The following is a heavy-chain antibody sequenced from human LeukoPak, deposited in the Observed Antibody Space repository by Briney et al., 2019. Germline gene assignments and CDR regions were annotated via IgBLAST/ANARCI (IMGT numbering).Heavy chain of an antibody. Sequence: GGSLRLSCAASVFTFCSYSVNCVRQAPGKGVECLSYFSCSSSYIYYAHSVKGRFTISRDNAKFSLYLQMNSLRAEDTAVYYCARDELPDIVVVVAAENWFDPWGQGTLVTVSS. J-gene: IGHJ5*02. CDR1: VFTFCSYS. CDR3: ARDELPDIVVVVAAENWFDP. V-gene: IGHV3-21*01. D-gene: IGHD2-15*01. CDR2: FSCSSSYI.